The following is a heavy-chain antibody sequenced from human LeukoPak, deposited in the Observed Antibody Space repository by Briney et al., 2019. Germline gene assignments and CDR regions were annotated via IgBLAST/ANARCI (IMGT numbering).Heavy chain of an antibody. V-gene: IGHV3-23*01. Sequence: GGSLRLSCAASGFTFTNYAMSWVRQAPGTGLEWVSTISGSGIDADCTDSVQGRFAFSRDNSKNTLYLQMNSLRVEDTAIYYCAKLDYSGYDLYFFDKWGQGTLVTVSA. J-gene: IGHJ4*02. D-gene: IGHD5-12*01. CDR2: ISGSGIDA. CDR1: GFTFTNYA. CDR3: AKLDYSGYDLYFFDK.